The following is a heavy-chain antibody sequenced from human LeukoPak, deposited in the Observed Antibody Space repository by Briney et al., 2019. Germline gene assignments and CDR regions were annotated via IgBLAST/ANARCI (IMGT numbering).Heavy chain of an antibody. CDR3: ARETQEIAVAGTLDY. D-gene: IGHD6-19*01. CDR1: GGTFSSYA. J-gene: IGHJ4*02. Sequence: SVTVSCKASGGTFSSYAISWVRQAPGQGLEWMGGIIPIFGTANYAQKFQGRVTITADKSTSTAYMELSSLRSEDTAVYYCARETQEIAVAGTLDYWGQGTLVTVSS. V-gene: IGHV1-69*06. CDR2: IIPIFGTA.